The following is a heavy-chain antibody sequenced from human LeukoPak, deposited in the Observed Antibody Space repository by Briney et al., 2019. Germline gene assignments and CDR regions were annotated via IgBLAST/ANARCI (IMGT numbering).Heavy chain of an antibody. CDR3: ASPEDIVVVPAARAAFDI. CDR1: GGSISSSWYY. CDR2: IYYSGST. J-gene: IGHJ3*02. V-gene: IGHV4-39*01. Sequence: SETLSLTCTASGGSISSSWYYLGRIRQPPGKGLEWIGSIYYSGSTYYNPSLKSRVTISVDTSKNQFSLKLSSVTAADTAVYYCASPEDIVVVPAARAAFDIWGQGTMVTVSS. D-gene: IGHD2-2*01.